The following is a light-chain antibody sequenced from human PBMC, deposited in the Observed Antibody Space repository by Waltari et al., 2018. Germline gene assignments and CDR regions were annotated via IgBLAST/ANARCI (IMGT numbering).Light chain of an antibody. CDR2: ASS. V-gene: IGKV1-12*01. CDR3: QQGSSFPPT. J-gene: IGKJ1*01. Sequence: DIQMTQSPSSVSASVGDRVIMTCRASQDIGNWLAWYQLKPGKAPKFLIYASSVLQTGVPSRFSGSGSGTDFTLTINNLQPEDLATYFCQQGSSFPPTFGQGTKVEVK. CDR1: QDIGNW.